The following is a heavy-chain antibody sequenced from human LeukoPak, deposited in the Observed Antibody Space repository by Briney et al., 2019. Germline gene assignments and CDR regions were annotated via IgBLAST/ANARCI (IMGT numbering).Heavy chain of an antibody. Sequence: PGGSLRLSCAASGFTFSSYSMNWVRQAPGKGLEWVSYISSSSSTIYYADSVKGRFTISRDNAKNSLYLQMNSLRAEDTAVYYCARGRGFGPYNWFDPWGQGTLVTVSS. CDR2: ISSSSSTI. J-gene: IGHJ5*02. V-gene: IGHV3-48*01. CDR3: ARGRGFGPYNWFDP. CDR1: GFTFSSYS. D-gene: IGHD3-10*01.